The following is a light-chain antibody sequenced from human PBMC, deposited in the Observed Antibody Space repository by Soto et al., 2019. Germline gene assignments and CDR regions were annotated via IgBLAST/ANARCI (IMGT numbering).Light chain of an antibody. CDR1: QSISDT. CDR3: QQYNNWPWT. V-gene: IGKV3-15*01. J-gene: IGKJ1*01. CDR2: GAS. Sequence: EIVCTQYPGTLSLSAGERSTTSCRASQSISDTLAWYQQKPGQAPRLLIYGASKRATGFPARFSGSGPGTDFTLTISSLQSEDCAVYYCQQYNNWPWTFGQGTK.